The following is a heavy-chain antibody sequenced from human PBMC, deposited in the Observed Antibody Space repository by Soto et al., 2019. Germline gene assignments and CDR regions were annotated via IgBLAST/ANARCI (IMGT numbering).Heavy chain of an antibody. V-gene: IGHV3-48*02. CDR2: INSDSTTI. CDR3: ARDLSH. CDR1: GFPFSTYA. Sequence: DVHLVESGGGLVQPGGSLRLSCAVSGFPFSTYAMHWVRQAPGKGLEWISYINSDSTTIFHTDSVKGRFTVSRDNSKNSLYVQMSILRHEDTAVDYCARDLSHWGQGTLVTVSS. J-gene: IGHJ4*02.